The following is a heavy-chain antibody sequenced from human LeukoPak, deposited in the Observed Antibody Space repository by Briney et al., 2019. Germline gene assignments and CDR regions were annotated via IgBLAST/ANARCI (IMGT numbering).Heavy chain of an antibody. CDR2: ISYDGSNK. J-gene: IGHJ3*02. CDR3: AREALYDRSGYDAFDI. CDR1: GFTFSSYA. Sequence: PGRSLRLSCAASGFTFSSYAMHWVRQAPGKGLEWVAVISYDGSNKYYADSVKGRFTISRDNSKNTLYLQMSSLRAEDTAVYYCAREALYDRSGYDAFDIWGQGTMVTVSS. D-gene: IGHD3-22*01. V-gene: IGHV3-30-3*01.